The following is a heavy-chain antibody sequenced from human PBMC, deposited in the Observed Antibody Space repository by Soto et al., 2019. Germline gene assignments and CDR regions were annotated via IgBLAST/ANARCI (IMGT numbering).Heavy chain of an antibody. J-gene: IGHJ4*02. V-gene: IGHV3-23*04. Sequence: EVQLVQSGGGLVQPGGSLGLSCTASGFTFSSYSMTWVRLSPGKGLEWVSAASGRGDRTYYADSVSGRFTISRDNPKNTLFLQMNNLRVEDTAIYYCAKDMGTGWEHYQLFDYWGQGVLVTVSS. CDR3: AKDMGTGWEHYQLFDY. D-gene: IGHD1-26*01. CDR2: ASGRGDRT. CDR1: GFTFSSYS.